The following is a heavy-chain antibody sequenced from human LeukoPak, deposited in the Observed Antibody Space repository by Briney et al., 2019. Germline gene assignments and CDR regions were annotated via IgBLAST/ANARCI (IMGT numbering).Heavy chain of an antibody. J-gene: IGHJ4*02. CDR3: AGVGWSQFDY. D-gene: IGHD6-19*01. CDR1: GGSISSGSYY. V-gene: IGHV4-61*02. CDR2: IYTSGST. Sequence: SQTLSLTCTVSGGSISSGSYYWSWIRQPAGKGLEWIGRIYTSGSTNYNPSLKSRVTISVDTSKNQFSLKLSSVTAADTAVYYCAGVGWSQFDYWGQGTLVTVSS.